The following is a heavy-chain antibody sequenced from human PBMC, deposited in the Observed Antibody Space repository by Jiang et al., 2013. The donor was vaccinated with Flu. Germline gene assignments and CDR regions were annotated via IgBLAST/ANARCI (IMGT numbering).Heavy chain of an antibody. CDR3: ARGPANWFDP. V-gene: IGHV4-39*07. J-gene: IGHJ5*02. CDR2: ITYSGST. CDR1: GDSISSSSYY. Sequence: GPGLVKPSETLSLTCTVSGDSISSSSYYWAWIRQPPGKGLEWMGNITYSGSTYYSPSLKSRVTISVDTSKNQFSLKLSSVTAADTAVYYCARGPANWFDPWG.